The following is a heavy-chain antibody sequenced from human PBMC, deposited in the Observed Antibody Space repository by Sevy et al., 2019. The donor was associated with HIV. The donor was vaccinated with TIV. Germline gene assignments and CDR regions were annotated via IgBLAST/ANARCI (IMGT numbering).Heavy chain of an antibody. CDR1: GFAFSDYG. CDR3: ARDPTILGDYLLTYFDY. Sequence: GGSLRLSCVASGFAFSDYGMHWVRQAPGKGLEWVAVIWYDGNNQHYADSVRGRFTISRDNSKNTLYLQLSSLRAEDTAVYYCARDPTILGDYLLTYFDYWGQGVLVTVSS. V-gene: IGHV3-33*01. CDR2: IWYDGNNQ. D-gene: IGHD4-17*01. J-gene: IGHJ4*02.